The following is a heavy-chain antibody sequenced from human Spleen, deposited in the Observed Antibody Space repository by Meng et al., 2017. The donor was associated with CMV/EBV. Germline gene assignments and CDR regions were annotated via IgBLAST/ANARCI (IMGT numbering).Heavy chain of an antibody. D-gene: IGHD3-3*01. V-gene: IGHV3-7*01. CDR2: IKQDGSEK. J-gene: IGHJ4*02. Sequence: GESLKISCAGSGFTFSNAWMSWVRQAPGKGLEWVANIKQDGSEKYYVDSVKGRFTISRDNAKNSLYRQMNSLRAEDTAVYYCARGEWNYWGQGTLVTVSS. CDR3: ARGEWNY. CDR1: GFTFSNAW.